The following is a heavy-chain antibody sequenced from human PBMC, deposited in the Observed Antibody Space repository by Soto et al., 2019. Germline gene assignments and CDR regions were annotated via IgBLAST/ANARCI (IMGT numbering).Heavy chain of an antibody. J-gene: IGHJ4*02. D-gene: IGHD3-10*01. Sequence: PSETLSLTCTVSGGSIRDYYWSWIRQPAGKGLEWIGRIYTSGNTNYDPSLTRRVTISIDTSQNQFSLKPDSVTAADTAVYYCAGTENIRGGATPVFDYWGQGTLVTVSS. CDR2: IYTSGNT. CDR1: GGSIRDYY. V-gene: IGHV4-4*07. CDR3: AGTENIRGGATPVFDY.